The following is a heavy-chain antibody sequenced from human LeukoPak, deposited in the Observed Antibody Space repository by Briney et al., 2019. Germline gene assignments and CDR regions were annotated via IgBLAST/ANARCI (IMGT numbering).Heavy chain of an antibody. Sequence: GGSLRLSCAASGFPFNSYDMHWVRQAPGKGLEWVAVMSYDGSNKYYADSVKGRFTISRDNSKNTLYLQMNSLRAEDTAVYYCARVPTVTTCPLHFDFWGQGTLVTVSS. D-gene: IGHD4-11*01. CDR3: ARVPTVTTCPLHFDF. CDR1: GFPFNSYD. V-gene: IGHV3-30-3*01. J-gene: IGHJ4*02. CDR2: MSYDGSNK.